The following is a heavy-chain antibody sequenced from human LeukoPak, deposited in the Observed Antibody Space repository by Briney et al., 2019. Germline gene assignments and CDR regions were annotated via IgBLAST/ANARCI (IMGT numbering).Heavy chain of an antibody. CDR3: ARDWRGFDY. V-gene: IGHV3-74*01. J-gene: IGHJ4*02. Sequence: GGSLRLSCTASGLTVSGNYMSWVRQAPGKGLVWVSGIDSDGSSTNYADSVKGRFTISRDNAKNTLFLQMNSLRAEDTAVYYCARDWRGFDYWGQGTLVTVSS. CDR1: GLTVSGNY. CDR2: IDSDGSST.